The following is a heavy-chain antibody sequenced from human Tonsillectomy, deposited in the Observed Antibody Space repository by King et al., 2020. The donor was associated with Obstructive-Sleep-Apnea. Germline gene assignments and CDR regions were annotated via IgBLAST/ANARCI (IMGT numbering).Heavy chain of an antibody. J-gene: IGHJ4*03. CDR1: GGSISNYY. Sequence: VQLQESGPGLVNASETLSLTCTVSGGSISNYYWSWIRQPPGKGLEWIGYMYYSGNTNYNPSLKSRVTISADTSKIQFSLRLSSVTAADTAVYYCARHRGGEDSGGYGDYFDYWGQGTLVTVSS. D-gene: IGHD5-12*01. V-gene: IGHV4-59*08. CDR3: ARHRGGEDSGGYGDYFDY. CDR2: MYYSGNT.